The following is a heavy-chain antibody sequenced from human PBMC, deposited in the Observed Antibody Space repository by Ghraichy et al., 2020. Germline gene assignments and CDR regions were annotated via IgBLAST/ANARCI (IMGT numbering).Heavy chain of an antibody. CDR1: DASITSFY. D-gene: IGHD3-3*01. CDR2: IYYSGGT. J-gene: IGHJ4*02. Sequence: SETLSLTCSVSDASITSFYWSWVRQPPGKGLEWIGYIYYSGGTNYSPSLKSRVTISLDRSKNQFSLKLNSVTAADTAVYYCAVWGGLPGVDLWSGPLDFWGRGTLVTVSS. V-gene: IGHV4-59*01. CDR3: AVWGGLPGVDLWSGPLDF.